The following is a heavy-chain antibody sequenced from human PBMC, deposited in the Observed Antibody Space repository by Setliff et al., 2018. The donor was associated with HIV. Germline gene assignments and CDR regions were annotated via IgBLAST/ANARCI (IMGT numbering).Heavy chain of an antibody. CDR1: GGSISSSSYY. Sequence: SETLSLTCTVSGGSISSSSYYWGWFRQPPGKGLEWIGSIYYSGSTYYNPSLKSRVAISLDTPKSQFSLKVSSVTAADTALYYCARDYDGGSNWYLGEAGFDPWGHGTLVTVSS. D-gene: IGHD6-13*01. CDR2: IYYSGST. CDR3: ARDYDGGSNWYLGEAGFDP. V-gene: IGHV4-39*07. J-gene: IGHJ5*02.